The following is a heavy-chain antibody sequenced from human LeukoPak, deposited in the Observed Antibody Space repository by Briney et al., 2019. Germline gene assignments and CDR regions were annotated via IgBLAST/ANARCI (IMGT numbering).Heavy chain of an antibody. CDR3: ARRYCSSTSCHTDAFDI. CDR1: GYTFTSYD. D-gene: IGHD2-2*01. CDR2: MNPNSGNT. Sequence: ASVKVSCKASGYTFTSYDINWVRQATGQGLEWMGWMNPNSGNTGYAQKFQGRVTITADKSTSTAYMELSSLRSEDTAVYYCARRYCSSTSCHTDAFDIWGQGTMVTVSS. V-gene: IGHV1-8*01. J-gene: IGHJ3*02.